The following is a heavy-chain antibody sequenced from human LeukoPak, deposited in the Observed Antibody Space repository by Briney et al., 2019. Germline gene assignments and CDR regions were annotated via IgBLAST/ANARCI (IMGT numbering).Heavy chain of an antibody. CDR2: IYYSGST. Sequence: KPSETLSLTCTVSGGSISSYYWSWIRHPPGKGLERIGYIYYSGSTNYNPSLKSRVTISVDTSKNQFSLKLSSVTAADTAVYYCARERRDGYGARVDYFDYWGQGTLVTVSS. CDR1: GGSISSYY. V-gene: IGHV4-59*01. D-gene: IGHD5-24*01. J-gene: IGHJ4*02. CDR3: ARERRDGYGARVDYFDY.